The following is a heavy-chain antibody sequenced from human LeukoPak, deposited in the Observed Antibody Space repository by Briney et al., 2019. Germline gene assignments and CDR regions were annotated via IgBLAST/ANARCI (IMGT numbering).Heavy chain of an antibody. CDR2: IYSGGST. V-gene: IGHV3-53*01. J-gene: IGHJ5*02. D-gene: IGHD7-27*01. CDR3: TRNWGSDNWFDP. Sequence: GGSLRLFCAASGFTVSSNYMTWVRQAPGKGLEWGSVIYSGGSTYYADSGKGRFTISRDNSKNTLYLQMNGLRAEDTAVYYCTRNWGSDNWFDPWGQGTLVTVSS. CDR1: GFTVSSNY.